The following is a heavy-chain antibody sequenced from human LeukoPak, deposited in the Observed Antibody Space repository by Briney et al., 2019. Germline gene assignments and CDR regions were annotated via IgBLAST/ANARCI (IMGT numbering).Heavy chain of an antibody. CDR1: GFTFTNAW. V-gene: IGHV3-15*01. Sequence: NPGGPLRLSCAASGFTFTNAWMSWVRQAPGKGLEWVGRNKSKTDGGTTDYAAPVKGRFTISRDDSKNTLYLQMNSLKTEDTAVYYCTTSQVVPAPWGQGTLVTVSS. CDR3: TTSQVVPAP. D-gene: IGHD2-2*01. CDR2: NKSKTDGGTT. J-gene: IGHJ5*02.